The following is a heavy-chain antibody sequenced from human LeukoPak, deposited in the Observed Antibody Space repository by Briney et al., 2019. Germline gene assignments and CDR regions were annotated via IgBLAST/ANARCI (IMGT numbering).Heavy chain of an antibody. CDR3: ARISVIRGLSSFDS. D-gene: IGHD3-10*01. CDR1: AFTFSSYS. V-gene: IGHV3-48*04. J-gene: IGHJ4*02. CDR2: ISSTSNTM. Sequence: GGSLRLSCAAYAFTFSSYSMNWVRQAPGKGLEWVSYISSTSNTMYYADSVKGRFTISRDNAKTSLYLQMNSLTPEDTAVYYCARISVIRGLSSFDSWGQGTLVTVSS.